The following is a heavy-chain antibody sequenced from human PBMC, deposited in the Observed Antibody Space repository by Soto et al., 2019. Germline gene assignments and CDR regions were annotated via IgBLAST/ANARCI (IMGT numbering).Heavy chain of an antibody. D-gene: IGHD6-19*01. CDR2: IKSNTDGGTT. J-gene: IGHJ4*02. V-gene: IGHV3-15*07. Sequence: EVHLVESGGGLVEPGGSLRLSCAASGFTVTNAWMNWVHQAPGKGLEWVGRIKSNTDGGTTDYAAPVKGRFTISRDDSKSTLYLQVNSLKTEDTAGYYCPTDLAYSSGWYYWGQGALVTVSS. CDR3: PTDLAYSSGWYY. CDR1: GFTVTNAW.